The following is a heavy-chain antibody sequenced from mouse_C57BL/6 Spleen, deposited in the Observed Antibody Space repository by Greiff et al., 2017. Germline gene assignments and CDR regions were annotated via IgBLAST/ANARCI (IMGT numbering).Heavy chain of an antibody. CDR2: IDPSDSET. V-gene: IGHV1-52*01. Sequence: VQLQQPGAELVRPGSSVKLSCKASGYTFTSYWMHWVKQRPIQGLEWIGNIDPSDSETHYNQKFKDKATLTVDKSSSTAYMQLSSLTSDDSAVYYCSRGGDGYYIPLFDYWGQGTTLTVSS. CDR1: GYTFTSYW. D-gene: IGHD2-3*01. CDR3: SRGGDGYYIPLFDY. J-gene: IGHJ2*01.